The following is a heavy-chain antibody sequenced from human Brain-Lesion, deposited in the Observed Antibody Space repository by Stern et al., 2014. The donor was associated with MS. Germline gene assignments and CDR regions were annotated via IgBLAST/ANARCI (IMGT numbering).Heavy chain of an antibody. CDR3: ARHDSVPRPSQLYSARDRGPGYFDY. D-gene: IGHD1-26*01. CDR1: GGSISSCTYY. J-gene: IGHJ4*02. CDR2: IYSSGFT. Sequence: QLQLQESGPGLVKPSETLSLTCTVSGGSISSCTYYWAWIRQPPGKGLEWIGNIYSSGFTYYNPSLKSRVTISVDMSKNQFSLKLSSGTAADTAIYYCARHDSVPRPSQLYSARDRGPGYFDYWGQGTLVTVSS. V-gene: IGHV4-39*01.